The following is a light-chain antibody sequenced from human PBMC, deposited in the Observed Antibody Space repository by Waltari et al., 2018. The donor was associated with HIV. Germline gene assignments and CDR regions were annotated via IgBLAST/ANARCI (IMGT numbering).Light chain of an antibody. CDR1: SGHSSYT. CDR3: QTWGSGIQV. Sequence: LPQSPSASASVGASVKLTCTLSSGHSSYTIDWHQQQPQKGPRYLMKIHTDGRHTKGDGIPDRFSGSSSGAERSLTISSLQSEDEADYYCQTWGSGIQVFGGGTKLTVL. V-gene: IGLV4-69*02. CDR2: IHTDGRH. J-gene: IGLJ2*01.